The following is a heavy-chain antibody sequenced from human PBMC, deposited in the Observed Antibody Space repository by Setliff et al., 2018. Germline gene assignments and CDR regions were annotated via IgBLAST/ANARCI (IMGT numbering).Heavy chain of an antibody. Sequence: SETLSLTCTVSGGSSSSHYWSWIRQPPGKGLEWIGYIHYSGTTNYNPSLKSRVTLSLDTAKNQFSLELRAVTAADTALYYCARMSGFKYMDVWGKGTTVNVSS. V-gene: IGHV4-59*11. CDR3: ARMSGFKYMDV. D-gene: IGHD3-3*01. J-gene: IGHJ6*03. CDR2: IHYSGTT. CDR1: GGSSSSHY.